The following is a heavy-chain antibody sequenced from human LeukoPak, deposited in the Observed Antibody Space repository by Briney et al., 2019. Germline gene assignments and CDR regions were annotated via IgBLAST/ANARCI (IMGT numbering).Heavy chain of an antibody. CDR3: ARGQDSSGYYYVIDY. D-gene: IGHD3-22*01. CDR2: IKQDGSEK. V-gene: IGHV3-7*01. J-gene: IGHJ4*02. Sequence: GGSLRLSCAASGFTFSSYWKSWVRQAPGKGLEWVANIKQDGSEKYYVDSVKGRFTISRDNAKNPLYLQMNSLRAEDTAVYYCARGQDSSGYYYVIDYWGQGTLVTVSS. CDR1: GFTFSSYW.